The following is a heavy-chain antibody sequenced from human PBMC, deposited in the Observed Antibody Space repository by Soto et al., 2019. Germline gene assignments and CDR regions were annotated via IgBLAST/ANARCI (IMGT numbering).Heavy chain of an antibody. CDR3: AKDIYARDYDFWSGYPIPFDY. Sequence: GGSLRLSCAASGFTFSSYAMSWVRQAPGKGLEWVSAISGSGGSTYYADSVKGRFTISRDNSKNTLYLQMNSLRAEDTAVYYCAKDIYARDYDFWSGYPIPFDYWGQGTLVTVSS. CDR2: ISGSGGST. CDR1: GFTFSSYA. J-gene: IGHJ4*02. V-gene: IGHV3-23*01. D-gene: IGHD3-3*01.